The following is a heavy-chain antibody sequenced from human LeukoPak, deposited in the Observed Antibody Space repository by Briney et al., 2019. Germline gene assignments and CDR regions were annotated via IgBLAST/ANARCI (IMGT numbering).Heavy chain of an antibody. Sequence: ASVKVSCKVSGYTLTELSMHWVRQAPGKGLEWMGGFDPEDGETIYAQKFQGRVTMTEDTSTDTAYMELSSLRSEDTAVYYCATEGERASYGGYVSYFQHWGQGTLVTVSS. D-gene: IGHD4-17*01. V-gene: IGHV1-24*01. CDR2: FDPEDGET. CDR3: ATEGERASYGGYVSYFQH. J-gene: IGHJ1*01. CDR1: GYTLTELS.